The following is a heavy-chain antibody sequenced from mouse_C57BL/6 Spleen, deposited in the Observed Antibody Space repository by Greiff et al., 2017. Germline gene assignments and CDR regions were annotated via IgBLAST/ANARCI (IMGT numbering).Heavy chain of an antibody. J-gene: IGHJ4*01. V-gene: IGHV6-6*01. D-gene: IGHD1-1*01. CDR1: GFTFSDAW. CDR2: IRNKANNHAT. CDR3: TVVGDYYAMDY. Sequence: EVMLVESGGGLVQPGGSMKLSCAASGFTFSDAWMDWVRQSPEKGLEWVAEIRNKANNHATYYAESVKGRFTISRDDSKSSVYLQMNSLRAEDTGIYYCTVVGDYYAMDYWGQGTSVTVSS.